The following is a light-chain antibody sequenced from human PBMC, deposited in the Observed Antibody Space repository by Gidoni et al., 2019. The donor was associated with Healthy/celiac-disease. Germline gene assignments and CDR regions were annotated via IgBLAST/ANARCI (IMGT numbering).Light chain of an antibody. V-gene: IGKV3-11*01. CDR2: DAS. Sequence: EIVLTQSPATLSLSPGERATLSCRASQSVSSYLAWYQQKPGQAPRLLIYDASNRANGIPARFSGSGSGTDFTLTISSLEPEDFEVYYCQQRSNSFTFGPGTKVDIK. CDR3: QQRSNSFT. J-gene: IGKJ3*01. CDR1: QSVSSY.